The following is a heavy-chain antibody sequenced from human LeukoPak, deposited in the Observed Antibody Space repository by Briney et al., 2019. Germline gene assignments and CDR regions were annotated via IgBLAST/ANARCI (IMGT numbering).Heavy chain of an antibody. J-gene: IGHJ4*02. CDR2: INHSGST. CDR1: GGSFSGYY. CDR3: ARHHLYDYVWGSYRYGLDY. V-gene: IGHV4-34*01. D-gene: IGHD3-16*02. Sequence: KASETLSLTCAVYGGSFSGYYWSWIRQPPGKGLEWIGEINHSGSTNYNPSLKSRVTMSVDTSKNQFSLKLSSVTAADTAVYYCARHHLYDYVWGSYRYGLDYWGQGTLVTVSS.